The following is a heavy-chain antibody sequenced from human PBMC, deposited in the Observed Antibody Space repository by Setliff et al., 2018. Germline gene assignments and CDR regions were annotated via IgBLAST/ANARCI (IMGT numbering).Heavy chain of an antibody. Sequence: SETLSLTCAVHGGSFSGYYWSWIRQPPGKRLEWIGEIIHSGSTNYNPSLKSRVTISMDTSKNQFSLKVPSVTAADTAVYYCARSFSRSGKFLLDYWGQGALVTVSS. V-gene: IGHV4-34*12. CDR3: ARSFSRSGKFLLDY. D-gene: IGHD1-26*01. CDR1: GGSFSGYY. J-gene: IGHJ4*02. CDR2: IIHSGST.